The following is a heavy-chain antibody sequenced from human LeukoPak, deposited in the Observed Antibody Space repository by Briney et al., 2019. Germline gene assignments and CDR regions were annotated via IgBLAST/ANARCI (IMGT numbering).Heavy chain of an antibody. D-gene: IGHD3-9*01. CDR2: INPNSGGT. CDR3: ARGEFYYDILTGSSDAYNI. Sequence: ASVKVSCKASGYTFTGYYMHWVRQAPGQGLEWMGWINPNSGGTNYAQKFQGWVTMTRDTSISTAYMELSRLRSDDTAVYYCARGEFYYDILTGSSDAYNIWGQGTTVTVSS. V-gene: IGHV1-2*04. CDR1: GYTFTGYY. J-gene: IGHJ3*02.